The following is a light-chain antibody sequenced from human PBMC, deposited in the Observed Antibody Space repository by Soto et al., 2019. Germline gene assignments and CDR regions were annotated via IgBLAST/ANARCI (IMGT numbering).Light chain of an antibody. Sequence: QSALTQPASVSGSPGQSITISCTGTSSDVGGYDFVSWYQQRPGKAPKLIIYDVSNRPSGVSNRFSGSKSGNTASLTISGHQAEDEADYYCTSYTRSDIGVFGGGTKVTVL. CDR3: TSYTRSDIGV. J-gene: IGLJ3*02. CDR1: SSDVGGYDF. CDR2: DVS. V-gene: IGLV2-14*01.